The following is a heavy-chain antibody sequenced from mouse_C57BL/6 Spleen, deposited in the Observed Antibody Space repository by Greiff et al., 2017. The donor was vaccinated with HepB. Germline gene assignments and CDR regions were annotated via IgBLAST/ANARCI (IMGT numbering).Heavy chain of an antibody. D-gene: IGHD2-2*01. CDR2: ISSGSSTI. V-gene: IGHV5-17*01. Sequence: EVKLVESGGGLVKPGGSLKLSCAASGFTFSDYGMHWVRQAPEKGLEWVAYISSGSSTIYYADTVKGRFTISRDNAKNTLFLQMTILRSEDTAMYYCAMAGSYYFGYWGQGTTLTVSS. CDR1: GFTFSDYG. J-gene: IGHJ2*01. CDR3: AMAGSYYFGY.